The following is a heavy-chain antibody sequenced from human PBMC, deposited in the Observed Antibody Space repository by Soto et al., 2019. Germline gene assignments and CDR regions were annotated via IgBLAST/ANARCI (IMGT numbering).Heavy chain of an antibody. CDR3: ARDRATFYGDYRQGAFDI. CDR1: GFTFSSYS. Sequence: PVGSLRLSCAASGFTFSSYSMNWVRQAPGKGLEWVSSISSSSSYIYYADSVKGRFTISRDNAKNSLYLQMNSLRAEDTAVYYCARDRATFYGDYRQGAFDIWGQGTMVTVSS. J-gene: IGHJ3*02. CDR2: ISSSSSYI. V-gene: IGHV3-21*01. D-gene: IGHD4-17*01.